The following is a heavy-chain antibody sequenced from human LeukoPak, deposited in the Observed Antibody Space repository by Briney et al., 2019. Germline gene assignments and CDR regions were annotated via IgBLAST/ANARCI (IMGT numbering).Heavy chain of an antibody. V-gene: IGHV5-51*01. CDR2: IFPGDSDT. D-gene: IGHD6-19*01. J-gene: IGHJ4*02. CDR3: ARRIGGWSFDY. CDR1: GYIFTTYW. Sequence: GESLKISCKGSGYIFTTYWIGRVRQMPGKGLEWMGIIFPGDSDTLYSRSFEGQVTISADKSITTAYLQWSSLKASDTAMYYCARRIGGWSFDYWGQGTLVTVSS.